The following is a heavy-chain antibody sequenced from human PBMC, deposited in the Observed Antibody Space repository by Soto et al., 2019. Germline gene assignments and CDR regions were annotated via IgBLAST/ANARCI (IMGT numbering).Heavy chain of an antibody. J-gene: IGHJ4*02. CDR2: IYYSGST. V-gene: IGHV4-31*03. Sequence: SETLSLTCTVSGGSISSGGYYWSWIRQHPGKGLEWIGYIYYSGSTYYNPSLKSRVTISVDTSKNQFSLKLSSVTAADTAVYYCARGNVALEYYGDYAYLFDYWGQGTLVTVSS. CDR1: GGSISSGGYY. CDR3: ARGNVALEYYGDYAYLFDY. D-gene: IGHD4-17*01.